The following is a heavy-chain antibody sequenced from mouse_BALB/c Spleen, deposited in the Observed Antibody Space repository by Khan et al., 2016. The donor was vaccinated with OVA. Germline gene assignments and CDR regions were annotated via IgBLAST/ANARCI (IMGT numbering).Heavy chain of an antibody. Sequence: EVQLQQSGPELVKPGASVKISCKASGYSFTGYFMNWVMQSHGKSLEWIGRINPYNGDTFYNQKFKGKATLTVDKSSSTAHMEIRSLASEDSAVYYCARWELLRTFDYWGQGTTLTVSS. CDR2: INPYNGDT. CDR3: ARWELLRTFDY. D-gene: IGHD1-1*01. J-gene: IGHJ2*01. CDR1: GYSFTGYF. V-gene: IGHV1-20*02.